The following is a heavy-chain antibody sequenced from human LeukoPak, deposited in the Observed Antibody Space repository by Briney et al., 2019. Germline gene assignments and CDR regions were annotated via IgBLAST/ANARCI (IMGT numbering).Heavy chain of an antibody. D-gene: IGHD6-19*01. Sequence: ASVKVSCKASGYTFTGYYMHWVRQAPGQGLERMGWINPNSGGTNYAQKFQGRVTMTRDTSISTAYMELSRLRSDDTAVYYCARARRIAVAVYDYWGQGTLVTVSS. CDR3: ARARRIAVAVYDY. CDR2: INPNSGGT. CDR1: GYTFTGYY. V-gene: IGHV1-2*02. J-gene: IGHJ4*02.